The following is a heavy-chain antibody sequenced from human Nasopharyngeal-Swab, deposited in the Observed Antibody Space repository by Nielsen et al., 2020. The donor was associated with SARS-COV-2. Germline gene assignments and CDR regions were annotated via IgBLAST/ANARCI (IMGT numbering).Heavy chain of an antibody. Sequence: GGSLRLSCAASGFTFSSYEMNWVRQAPGKGLEWVSYISSSGSTIYYADSVKGRFTISRDNAKNSLYLQMNSLRAEDTAVYYCAKDYYGSGGAYYFDYWGQGTLVTVSS. J-gene: IGHJ4*02. CDR1: GFTFSSYE. CDR2: ISSSGSTI. V-gene: IGHV3-48*03. CDR3: AKDYYGSGGAYYFDY. D-gene: IGHD3-10*01.